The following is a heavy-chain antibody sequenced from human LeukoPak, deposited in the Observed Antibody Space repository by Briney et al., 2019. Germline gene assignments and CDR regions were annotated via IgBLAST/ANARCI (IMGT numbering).Heavy chain of an antibody. V-gene: IGHV3-30-3*01. Sequence: GGSLRLSCAASGFTLSSYAMHWVRQAPGKGLEWVAVISDDGSNKYYADSVKGRFTISRDNSKNTLYLQMDSLRAEDTAVYFCLTRSLIAVSGNSYMDVWGKGTTVSVSS. J-gene: IGHJ6*03. CDR3: LTRSLIAVSGNSYMDV. D-gene: IGHD6-19*01. CDR2: ISDDGSNK. CDR1: GFTLSSYA.